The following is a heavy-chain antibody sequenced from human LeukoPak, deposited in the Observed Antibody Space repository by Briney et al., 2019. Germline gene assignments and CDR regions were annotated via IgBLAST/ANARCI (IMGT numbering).Heavy chain of an antibody. CDR3: ARDPRDFYYDSSGYTGTRYAFDY. V-gene: IGHV1-2*02. Sequence: VASLKVSCKASGYTFTGYYMHWVRQAPGQGLEWMGWINPNSGGTNYAQKFKGRVTMTRDTSISTAYVELSRLRSDDTAVYYCARDPRDFYYDSSGYTGTRYAFDYWGQGTLVTVSS. D-gene: IGHD3-22*01. CDR1: GYTFTGYY. J-gene: IGHJ4*02. CDR2: INPNSGGT.